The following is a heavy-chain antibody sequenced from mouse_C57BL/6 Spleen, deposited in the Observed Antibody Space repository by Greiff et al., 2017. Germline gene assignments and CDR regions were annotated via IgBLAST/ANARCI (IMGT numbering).Heavy chain of an antibody. CDR2: ISYDGSN. D-gene: IGHD4-1*01. CDR1: GYSITSGYY. Sequence: EVQLQQSGPGLVKPSQSLSLTCSVTGYSITSGYYWNWIRQFPGNKLEWMGYISYDGSNNYNPSLKNRISITRDTSKNQFFLKLNSVTTEDTATYYCARDGVNWVFDYWGQGTTLTVSS. CDR3: ARDGVNWVFDY. J-gene: IGHJ2*01. V-gene: IGHV3-6*01.